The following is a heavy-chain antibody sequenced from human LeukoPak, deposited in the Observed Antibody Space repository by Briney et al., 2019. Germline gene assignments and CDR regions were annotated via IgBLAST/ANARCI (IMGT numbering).Heavy chain of an antibody. D-gene: IGHD3-3*01. CDR3: ARNDWHYDFWSGYPYDAFDI. Sequence: RAGGSLRLSCAASGFTFDNYGMSWVRQAPGKGLEWVSGINWNGGSTGYADSVKGRFTISRDNDKNALYLQMNSLRAEDAAVYYCARNDWHYDFWSGYPYDAFDIWGQGTMVTVSS. CDR2: INWNGGST. V-gene: IGHV3-20*04. CDR1: GFTFDNYG. J-gene: IGHJ3*02.